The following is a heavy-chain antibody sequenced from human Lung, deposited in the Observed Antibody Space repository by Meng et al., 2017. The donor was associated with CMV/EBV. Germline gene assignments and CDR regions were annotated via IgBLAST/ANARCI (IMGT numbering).Heavy chain of an antibody. J-gene: IGHJ4*02. CDR1: GFTFSNYA. Sequence: GESLKISCAASGFTFSNYAMNWVRQAPGKGLEWVSVIYSDGSSTYYADSVKGRFTISRDNSKNTLDLQMNSLRAEDTAVYYCAKGDDSGWSPFDYWGQGTXVTVSS. V-gene: IGHV3-23*03. CDR2: IYSDGSST. CDR3: AKGDDSGWSPFDY. D-gene: IGHD3-22*01.